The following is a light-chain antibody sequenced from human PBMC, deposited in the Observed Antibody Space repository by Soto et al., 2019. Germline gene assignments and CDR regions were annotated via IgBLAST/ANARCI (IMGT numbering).Light chain of an antibody. J-gene: IGLJ1*01. CDR3: SSYKDSTDYV. V-gene: IGLV2-14*01. CDR1: SSDIAIYNF. CDR2: QVT. Sequence: QSVLTQPASVSGSPGQSITISCTGTSSDIAIYNFVSWYQQHPGKAPRPMIFQVTNRPSGVSTRFSGSKSGNTASLTISGLQAEDEAHYYCSSYKDSTDYVFGTGTKVTVL.